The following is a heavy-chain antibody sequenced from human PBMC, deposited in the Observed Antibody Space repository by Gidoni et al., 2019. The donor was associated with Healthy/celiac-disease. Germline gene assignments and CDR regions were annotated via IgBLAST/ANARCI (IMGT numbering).Heavy chain of an antibody. Sequence: QVQLVESGGGVVQPGRSLRLSCAAPGFTFSSYVLHWVRQAPGKGLEWVAVISYDGSNKYYADSVKGRFTISRDNSKNTLYLQMNSLRAEDTAVYYCAKETLYDILTGYPAEGLDPWGQGTLVTVSS. CDR2: ISYDGSNK. CDR1: GFTFSSYV. D-gene: IGHD3-9*01. V-gene: IGHV3-30*18. CDR3: AKETLYDILTGYPAEGLDP. J-gene: IGHJ5*02.